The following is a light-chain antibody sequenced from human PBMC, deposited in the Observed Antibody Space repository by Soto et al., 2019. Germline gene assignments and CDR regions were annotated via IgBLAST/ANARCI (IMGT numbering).Light chain of an antibody. Sequence: DTQMTQSPSTLSASVGDRVTITCRASETISTWLAWYQQKPGQAPKLLLYSSSFLESGVPSRFSGSGSGTEFTLTISSLQPDDFATYYCLQYNDYSWTFGQGTKVQIK. CDR3: LQYNDYSWT. V-gene: IGKV1-5*01. CDR2: SSS. J-gene: IGKJ1*01. CDR1: ETISTW.